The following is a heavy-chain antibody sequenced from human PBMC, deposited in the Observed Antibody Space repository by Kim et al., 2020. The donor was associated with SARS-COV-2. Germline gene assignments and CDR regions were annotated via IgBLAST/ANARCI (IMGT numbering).Heavy chain of an antibody. V-gene: IGHV1-69*13. J-gene: IGHJ4*02. Sequence: SVKVSCTSSGVTFTSNALTWVRQAPGQGPEWMGGISPMFGTANYAQNFQGRLTITADASSNTAYMELRSLRFEDSALYYCARGAGYHPLYNAYFDSWGQGTLVTVSS. CDR2: ISPMFGTA. CDR3: ARGAGYHPLYNAYFDS. CDR1: GVTFTSNA. D-gene: IGHD1-20*01.